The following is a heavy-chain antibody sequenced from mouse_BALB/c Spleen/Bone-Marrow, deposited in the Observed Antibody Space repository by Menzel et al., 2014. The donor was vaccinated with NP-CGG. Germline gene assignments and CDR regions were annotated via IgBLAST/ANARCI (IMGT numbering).Heavy chain of an antibody. V-gene: IGHV1-4*01. J-gene: IGHJ2*01. D-gene: IGHD6-2*01. CDR1: GYTFTSYT. CDR2: IDPSSNYT. Sequence: VQLGESGAELARPGASVKMSCKASGYTFTSYTMHWVKQRPGQGLEWIGFIDPSSNYTNYNQKFKDKATLTADKSSSTAYMQLSSLASEDSAVYYDARVFRWSLDYWGQGTTLTVSS. CDR3: ARVFRWSLDY.